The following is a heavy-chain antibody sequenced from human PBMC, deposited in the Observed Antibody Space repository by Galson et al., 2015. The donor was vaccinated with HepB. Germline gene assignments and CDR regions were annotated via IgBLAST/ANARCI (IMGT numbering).Heavy chain of an antibody. CDR2: ISSDGGSK. CDR1: GFTLSNSV. D-gene: IGHD3-22*01. V-gene: IGHV3-30*03. J-gene: IGHJ3*02. CDR3: TRGTFSSGRCDVFDI. Sequence: SLRLSCAASGFTLSNSVIHWVRQSPGKGLEWVTAISSDGGSKYYVESVKGRFTISRDNSKNTVDLQVNSLGPEDAAVYYCTRGTFSSGRCDVFDIWGQGTVVTVSP.